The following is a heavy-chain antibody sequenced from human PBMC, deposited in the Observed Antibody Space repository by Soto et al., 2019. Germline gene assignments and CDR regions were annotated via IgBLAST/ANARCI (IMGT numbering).Heavy chain of an antibody. CDR2: ISYDGSNK. J-gene: IGHJ5*02. D-gene: IGHD2-2*01. CDR3: AKDRGGRRYCSSTSCYWDVVNWFDP. Sequence: GGSLRLSCAASGFTFSSYGMHWVRQAPGKGLEWVAVISYDGSNKYYADSVKGRFTISRDNSKNTLYLQMNSLRAEDTAVYYCAKDRGGRRYCSSTSCYWDVVNWFDPWGQGTLVTVSS. V-gene: IGHV3-30*18. CDR1: GFTFSSYG.